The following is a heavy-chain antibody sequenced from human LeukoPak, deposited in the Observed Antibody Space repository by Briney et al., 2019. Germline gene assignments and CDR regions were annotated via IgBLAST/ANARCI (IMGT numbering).Heavy chain of an antibody. CDR3: AEVGTMSHMYYFDY. D-gene: IGHD3-10*02. CDR1: GFTFSSYA. V-gene: IGHV3-23*01. Sequence: GGSLRLSCAASGFTFSSYAMSWVRQAPGKGLEWVSAISGSGGSTYYADSVKGRFTISRDNSKNTLYLQMNSLRAEDTAVYYCAEVGTMSHMYYFDYWGQGTLVTVSS. J-gene: IGHJ4*02. CDR2: ISGSGGST.